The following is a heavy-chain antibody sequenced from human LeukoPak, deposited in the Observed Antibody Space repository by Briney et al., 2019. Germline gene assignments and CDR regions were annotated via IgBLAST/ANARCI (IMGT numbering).Heavy chain of an antibody. CDR1: GFTFSSFE. CDR3: ARGEYYMDV. CDR2: ISSSGSLI. Sequence: GGSLRLSCAASGFTFSSFEMNWVRQAPGKGLEWVSYISSSGSLIFYVDSVKGRFTTSRDNAKNSLYLQMNSLRAEDTALYYCARGEYYMDVWGKGTTVTVSS. J-gene: IGHJ6*03. V-gene: IGHV3-48*03.